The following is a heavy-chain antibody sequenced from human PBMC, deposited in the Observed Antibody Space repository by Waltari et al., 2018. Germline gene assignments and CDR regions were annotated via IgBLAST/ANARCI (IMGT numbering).Heavy chain of an antibody. CDR3: AAGSGYYP. CDR2: IYSGGST. CDR1: GFTFSSYA. J-gene: IGHJ5*02. Sequence: VQLLESGGGLVQPGGSLRLSCAASGFTFSSYAMSWVRQAPGKGLEWVSVIYSGGSTYYADSVKGRFTISRDNSKNTLYLQMNSLRAEDTAVYYCAAGSGYYPWGQGTLVTVSS. D-gene: IGHD3-22*01. V-gene: IGHV3-23*03.